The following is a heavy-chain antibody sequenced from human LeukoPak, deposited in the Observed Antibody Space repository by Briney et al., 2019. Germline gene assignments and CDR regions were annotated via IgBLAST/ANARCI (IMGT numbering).Heavy chain of an antibody. J-gene: IGHJ6*02. CDR1: GFTFSSFA. Sequence: GGSLRLSCAPSGFTFSSFAMSWVRQAPGKGLEWVSPISGSGGSTYYADSVKGRFTISRDNSKNTLYLQMNSLRAEDTAVYYCAKRIGDSAMAKSMDVWGQGTTVTVFS. CDR3: AKRIGDSAMAKSMDV. V-gene: IGHV3-23*01. CDR2: ISGSGGST. D-gene: IGHD5-18*01.